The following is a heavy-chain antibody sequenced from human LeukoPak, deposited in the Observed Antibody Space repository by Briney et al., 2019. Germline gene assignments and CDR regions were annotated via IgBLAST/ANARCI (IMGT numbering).Heavy chain of an antibody. D-gene: IGHD1-1*01. CDR3: ARGAFNWRNYYYYYMDV. CDR2: INTNTGNP. CDR1: GYTFTSYA. J-gene: IGHJ6*03. V-gene: IGHV7-4-1*02. Sequence: GASVKVSCKASGYTFTSYAMNWVRQAPGQGLEWMGWINTNTGNPTHAQGFTGRFVFSLDTSVSTAYLQISSLKAEDTAVYYCARGAFNWRNYYYYYMDVWGKGTTVTVSS.